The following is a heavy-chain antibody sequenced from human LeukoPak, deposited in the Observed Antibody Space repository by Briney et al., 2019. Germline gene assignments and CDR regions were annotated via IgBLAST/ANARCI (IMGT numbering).Heavy chain of an antibody. D-gene: IGHD4-23*01. CDR3: ARDYGGSSPFDY. V-gene: IGHV3-23*01. CDR2: ISGSGGST. J-gene: IGHJ4*02. Sequence: GGTLRLSCAASGFTFSSYGMSWLRQAPGKGLEWVSGISGSGGSTYYADTVKGRFTISRDNSKNTLYLHMNSLRAEDTAVYYCARDYGGSSPFDYWGQGTLVTVSS. CDR1: GFTFSSYG.